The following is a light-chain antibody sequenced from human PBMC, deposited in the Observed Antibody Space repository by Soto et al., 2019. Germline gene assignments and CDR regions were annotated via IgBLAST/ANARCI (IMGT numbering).Light chain of an antibody. Sequence: QSVRTQPASVSGSPGQAITISCTGTSSDVGGYNYVSWYQQYPGKVPKLMIYDVSYRPSGVSNRFSGSKSGNTASLTISGLQAEDEADYYCSSYTSSSTYVFGTGTKVTVL. CDR2: DVS. CDR3: SSYTSSSTYV. J-gene: IGLJ1*01. V-gene: IGLV2-14*01. CDR1: SSDVGGYNY.